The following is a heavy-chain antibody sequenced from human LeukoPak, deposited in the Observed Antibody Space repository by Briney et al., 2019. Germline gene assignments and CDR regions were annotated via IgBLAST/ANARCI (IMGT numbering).Heavy chain of an antibody. V-gene: IGHV3-9*01. CDR1: GFTFGDYA. J-gene: IGHJ5*02. CDR3: ARDGNSNYVHPMGFDP. CDR2: ISWNSGSI. D-gene: IGHD4-11*01. Sequence: PGGSLRLSCAASGFTFGDYAMHWVRQAPGKGLEWVSGISWNSGSIGYADSVKGRFTISRDNAKNSLYLQMNSLRAEDTAVYYCARDGNSNYVHPMGFDPWGQGTLVTVSS.